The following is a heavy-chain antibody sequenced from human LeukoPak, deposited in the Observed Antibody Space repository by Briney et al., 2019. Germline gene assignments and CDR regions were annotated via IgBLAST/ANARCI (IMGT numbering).Heavy chain of an antibody. J-gene: IGHJ4*02. CDR2: IKQDGSEK. CDR1: GFTFSNYW. V-gene: IGHV3-7*01. D-gene: IGHD6-19*01. Sequence: GGSLRLSCAASGFTFSNYWMNRVRQAPGKGLEWAANIKQDGSEKYYVDSVKGRFTISRDNAENSLYLQMNSLRAEDTAVYYCARDHTVAGIVFDYWGQGTLVTVSS. CDR3: ARDHTVAGIVFDY.